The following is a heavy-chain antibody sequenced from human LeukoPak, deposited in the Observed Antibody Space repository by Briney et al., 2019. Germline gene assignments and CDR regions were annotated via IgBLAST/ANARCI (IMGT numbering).Heavy chain of an antibody. CDR2: IKQDGSDK. D-gene: IGHD3-10*01. CDR3: ATHPGDYWFGYLQL. Sequence: GGSLRLSCAASGFTFSSYSMNWVRQAPGKGLEWVAHIKQDGSDKYYVDSVKGRFTVSRDNAKNSFYLQMNSLKAEDTAVYYCATHPGDYWFGYLQLWGQGTLVTVSS. CDR1: GFTFSSYS. V-gene: IGHV3-7*01. J-gene: IGHJ4*02.